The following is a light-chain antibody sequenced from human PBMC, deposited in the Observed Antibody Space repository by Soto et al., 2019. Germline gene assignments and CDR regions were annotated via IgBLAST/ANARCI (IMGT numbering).Light chain of an antibody. Sequence: ESVLTQSPATLSLSPGERATLSCRASPSVSNSLAWYQHKPGQAPRLLIYDASNRATGVPTRFSGSGSGTDFTLTSRSLEPEDFAVYYCQQRNQWPPVSFGGGTRVEIK. CDR1: PSVSNS. CDR2: DAS. CDR3: QQRNQWPPVS. V-gene: IGKV3-11*01. J-gene: IGKJ4*01.